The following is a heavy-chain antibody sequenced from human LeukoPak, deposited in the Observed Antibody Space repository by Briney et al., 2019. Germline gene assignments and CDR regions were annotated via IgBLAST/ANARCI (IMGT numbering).Heavy chain of an antibody. CDR1: GGSISSYY. Sequence: SETLSLTCTVSGGSISSYYWSRIRQPPGKGLEWIGYIYYSGSTNYNPSLKSRVTISVDTSKNQFSLKLSSVTAADTAVYYCARHSNSYFDYWGQGTLVTVSS. J-gene: IGHJ4*02. V-gene: IGHV4-59*08. D-gene: IGHD5-24*01. CDR2: IYYSGST. CDR3: ARHSNSYFDY.